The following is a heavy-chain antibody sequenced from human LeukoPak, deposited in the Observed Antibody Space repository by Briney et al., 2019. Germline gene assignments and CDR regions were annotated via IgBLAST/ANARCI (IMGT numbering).Heavy chain of an antibody. Sequence: PGRSLRLSCAASGFTFSSYAMHWVRQAPGKGLEWVAVISYDGSNKYYADSVKGRFTISRDNSRNTLYLQMNSLRAEDTAVYYCARGGDSLYYHYYSGMDVWGQGTTVTVSS. D-gene: IGHD2-21*02. CDR3: ARGGDSLYYHYYSGMDV. CDR2: ISYDGSNK. V-gene: IGHV3-30-3*01. J-gene: IGHJ6*02. CDR1: GFTFSSYA.